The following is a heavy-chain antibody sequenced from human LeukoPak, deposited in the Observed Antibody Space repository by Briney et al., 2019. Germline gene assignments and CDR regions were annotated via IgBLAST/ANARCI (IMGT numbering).Heavy chain of an antibody. CDR2: IKQDGTEK. CDR3: ARVGYQLPTFDAFDF. CDR1: GFTFSGYW. V-gene: IGHV3-7*03. J-gene: IGHJ3*01. D-gene: IGHD2-2*01. Sequence: PGGSLRLSCAASGFTFSGYWMSWVRQTPEKGLEWVANIKQDGTEKYYVDSVKGRFTISKDNAKNSLYLQMNSLRAEDTAVYYCARVGYQLPTFDAFDFWGQGTMVTVSS.